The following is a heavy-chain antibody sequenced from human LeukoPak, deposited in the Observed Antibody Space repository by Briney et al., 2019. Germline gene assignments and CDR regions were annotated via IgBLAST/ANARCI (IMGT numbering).Heavy chain of an antibody. V-gene: IGHV4-39*01. CDR2: IYYSGST. J-gene: IGHJ5*02. CDR3: ARPLARSGWFDP. Sequence: SETPSLTCTVSGGSISSSSYYWGWIRQPPGKGLEWIGSIYYSGSTYYNPSLKSRVTISVDTSKNQFSLKLSSVTAADTAVYYCARPLARSGWFDPWGQGTLVTVPS. D-gene: IGHD1-26*01. CDR1: GGSISSSSYY.